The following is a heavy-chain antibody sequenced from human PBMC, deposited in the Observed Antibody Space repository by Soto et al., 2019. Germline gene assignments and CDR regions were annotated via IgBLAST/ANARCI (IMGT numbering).Heavy chain of an antibody. J-gene: IGHJ3*02. Sequence: PGESLKIPCKGSGYSFTSYWNGWVRQMPGKGLEWMGIIYPGDSDTRYSPSFQGQVTISADNSISTAYLQWSRLEASDTAMYYSTRHRFGVTSPFDIWGQGTMVTVSS. CDR2: IYPGDSDT. V-gene: IGHV5-51*01. D-gene: IGHD3-3*01. CDR3: TRHRFGVTSPFDI. CDR1: GYSFTSYW.